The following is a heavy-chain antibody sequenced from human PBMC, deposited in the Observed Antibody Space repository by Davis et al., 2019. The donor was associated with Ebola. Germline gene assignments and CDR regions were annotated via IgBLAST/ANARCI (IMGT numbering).Heavy chain of an antibody. Sequence: SETLSLTCAVYGGSFSGYYWSWIRQPPGKGLEWIGEINHSGSTNYNPSLKSRVTISVDTSKNQFSLKLSSVPAADTAVYYCARGLGYSYGYTPYNWFDPWGQGTLVTVSS. D-gene: IGHD5-18*01. J-gene: IGHJ5*02. CDR3: ARGLGYSYGYTPYNWFDP. CDR2: INHSGST. CDR1: GGSFSGYY. V-gene: IGHV4-34*01.